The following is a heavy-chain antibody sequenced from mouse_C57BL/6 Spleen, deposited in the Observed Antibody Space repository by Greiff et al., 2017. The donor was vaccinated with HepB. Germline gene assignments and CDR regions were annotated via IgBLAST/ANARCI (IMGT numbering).Heavy chain of an antibody. Sequence: VQLQQSGAELVKPGASVKMSCKASGYTFTSYWITWVKQRPGQGLEWIGDIYPGSGSTNYNEKFKSKATLTVDTSSSTAYMQLSSLTSEDSAVYYCARNYGSSYTFFAYWGQGTLVTVSA. V-gene: IGHV1-55*01. D-gene: IGHD1-1*01. CDR1: GYTFTSYW. CDR3: ARNYGSSYTFFAY. CDR2: IYPGSGST. J-gene: IGHJ3*01.